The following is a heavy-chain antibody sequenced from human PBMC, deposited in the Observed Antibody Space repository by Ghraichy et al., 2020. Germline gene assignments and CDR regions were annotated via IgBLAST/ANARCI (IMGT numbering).Heavy chain of an antibody. V-gene: IGHV4-39*01. CDR1: GGSISSSSYY. CDR3: ASGRSIKQTPDY. Sequence: PETLSLTCTVSGGSISSSSYYWGWIRQPPGKGLEWIGSIYYSGSTYYNPSLKSRVTISVDTSKNQFSLKLSSVTAADTAVYYCASGRSIKQTPDYWGQGTLVTVSS. D-gene: IGHD1-26*01. J-gene: IGHJ4*02. CDR2: IYYSGST.